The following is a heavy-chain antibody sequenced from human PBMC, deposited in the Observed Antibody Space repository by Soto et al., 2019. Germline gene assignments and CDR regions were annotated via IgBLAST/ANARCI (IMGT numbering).Heavy chain of an antibody. D-gene: IGHD1-26*01. CDR2: INAGNGNT. CDR1: GYTFTSYA. CDR3: ARGASPLIDY. Sequence: GASVKVCCKDSGYTFTSYAMHWVRQATGQRLEWMGWINAGNGNTKYSQKFQGRVTITRDTSASTAYMELSSLRSEDTAVYYCARGASPLIDYWGQGTLVTVSS. J-gene: IGHJ4*02. V-gene: IGHV1-3*01.